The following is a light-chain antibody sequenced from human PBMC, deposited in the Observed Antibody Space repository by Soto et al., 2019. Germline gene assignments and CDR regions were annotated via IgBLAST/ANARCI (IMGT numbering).Light chain of an antibody. J-gene: IGLJ2*01. V-gene: IGLV1-51*01. Sequence: QSVLTQPPSVSAAPGQKVTISCSGSSSNIGNNYVSWYQQLPGTAPKLLIYDNSERPSGIPDRFSGSKSGTSATLGITGLXXXXXXXXXXGTWDSSLSAVVFGGGTKLT. CDR2: DNS. CDR1: SSNIGNNY. CDR3: GTWDSSLSAVV.